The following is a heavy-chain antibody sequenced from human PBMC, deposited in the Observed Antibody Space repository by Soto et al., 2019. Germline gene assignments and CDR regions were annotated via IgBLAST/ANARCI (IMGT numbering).Heavy chain of an antibody. J-gene: IGHJ6*02. CDR2: ISSNGGST. Sequence: PGGSLRLSCAASGFTFSSYAMHWVRQAPGKGLEYVSAISSNGGSTYYANSVKGRFTISRDNSKNTLYLQMGSLRAEDMAVYYFARVSGASSSWYQTSRHNYYYGMDVWGQGTTVTVSS. D-gene: IGHD6-13*01. CDR1: GFTFSSYA. CDR3: ARVSGASSSWYQTSRHNYYYGMDV. V-gene: IGHV3-64*01.